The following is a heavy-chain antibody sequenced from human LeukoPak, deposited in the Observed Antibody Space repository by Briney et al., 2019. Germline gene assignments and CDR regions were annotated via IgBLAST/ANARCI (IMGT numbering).Heavy chain of an antibody. CDR1: GVTFSSYS. CDR3: ATDPGSVVLVSAKTVGDDY. D-gene: IGHD2-15*01. CDR2: ISSSSYI. J-gene: IGHJ4*02. V-gene: IGHV3-21*01. Sequence: GGSLRLSCAASGVTFSSYSMNWVRQAPGKGLEWVSSISSSSYIYYADSVKGRFTISRDNAKNSLYLQMNSLRAEDTAVYYCATDPGSVVLVSAKTVGDDYWGQGTLVTVSS.